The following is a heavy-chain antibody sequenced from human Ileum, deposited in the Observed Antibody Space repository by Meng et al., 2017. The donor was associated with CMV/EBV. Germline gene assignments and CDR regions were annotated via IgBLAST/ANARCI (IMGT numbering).Heavy chain of an antibody. Sequence: QVQLQQWGAGLLKPSETLSLTCAVYGGCFSGYYWSWIRQPPGKGLEWIAEVSHSGVTNYNPSLKSRVTISIDTSKNQFSLHLSSVTAADTAVYYCAREPPFVPADSWGQGTLVTVSS. CDR2: VSHSGVT. D-gene: IGHD2-21*01. CDR1: GGCFSGYY. J-gene: IGHJ4*02. CDR3: AREPPFVPADS. V-gene: IGHV4-34*02.